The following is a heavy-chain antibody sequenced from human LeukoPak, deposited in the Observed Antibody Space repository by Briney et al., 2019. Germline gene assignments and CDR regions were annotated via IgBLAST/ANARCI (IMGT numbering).Heavy chain of an antibody. J-gene: IGHJ4*02. D-gene: IGHD2-21*01. CDR2: IYYSGST. CDR1: GGSISSSSYY. V-gene: IGHV4-39*01. CDR3: TRRRWGLLFSSDY. Sequence: SENLSLTCTVFGGSISSSSYYWGWIRQPPGKGLEWIGSIYYSGSTYYNPSLKSRVTISVDTSKNQFSLKLSSPSTADPALHYCTRRRWGLLFSSDYSGQATLVTVSS.